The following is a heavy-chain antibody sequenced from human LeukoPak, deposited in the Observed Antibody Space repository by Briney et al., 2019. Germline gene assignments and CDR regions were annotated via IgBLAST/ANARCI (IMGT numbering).Heavy chain of an antibody. Sequence: ASVKVSCKASGYTFTSYDINWVRQATGQGLEWMGWMNPNSGNTGYAQKSQGRVTITRNTSISTAYMELSSLRSEDTAVYYCARVGFWSGYYTVHYYCYMDVWGKGTTVTVSS. CDR3: ARVGFWSGYYTVHYYCYMDV. J-gene: IGHJ6*03. V-gene: IGHV1-8*03. CDR1: GYTFTSYD. D-gene: IGHD3-3*01. CDR2: MNPNSGNT.